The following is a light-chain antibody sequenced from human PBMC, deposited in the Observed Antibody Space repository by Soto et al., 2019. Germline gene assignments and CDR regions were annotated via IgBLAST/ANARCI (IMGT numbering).Light chain of an antibody. CDR1: QSVNSN. V-gene: IGKV3-15*01. CDR3: QQYNFWPPLT. J-gene: IGKJ4*01. Sequence: EIVMTQSPATLSVSPGERATLSCRASQSVNSNLAWYRQKPGQAPRLLISDASTRATGVPARFSGSGSGTEVTPIISSLQSEDSVIYYCQQYNFWPPLTFGGGTKVEIK. CDR2: DAS.